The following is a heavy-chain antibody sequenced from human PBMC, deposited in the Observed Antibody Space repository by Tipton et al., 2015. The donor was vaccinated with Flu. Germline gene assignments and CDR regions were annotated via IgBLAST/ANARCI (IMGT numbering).Heavy chain of an antibody. CDR3: ARTRGGQWLDLYS. V-gene: IGHV3-33*01. CDR1: GFTFSSYG. CDR2: IWYDGSNK. J-gene: IGHJ4*02. D-gene: IGHD6-19*01. Sequence: SLRLSCAASGFTFSSYGMHWVRQAPGKGLEWVAVIWYDGSNKYYADSVKGRFTISRDNSKNTLYLQMNSLRAEDTAVYYCARTRGGQWLDLYSWGQGTLVTVSS.